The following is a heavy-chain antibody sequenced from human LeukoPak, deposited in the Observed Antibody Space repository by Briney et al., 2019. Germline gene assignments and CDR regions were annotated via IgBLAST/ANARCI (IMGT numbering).Heavy chain of an antibody. V-gene: IGHV3-13*04. J-gene: IGHJ3*02. D-gene: IGHD2-21*02. CDR2: IGTAGDT. Sequence: PGGSLRLSCAASGFTLSSYDMHWVRQATGKGLEWVSAIGTAGDTYYPGSVKGRFTISRDNAKNSLYLQMNSLSAEDTAVYYCARYCGGDCYSPHDAFDIWGQGTMVTVSS. CDR1: GFTLSSYD. CDR3: ARYCGGDCYSPHDAFDI.